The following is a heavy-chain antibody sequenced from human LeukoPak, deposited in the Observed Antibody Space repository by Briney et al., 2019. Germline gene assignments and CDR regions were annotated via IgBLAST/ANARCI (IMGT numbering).Heavy chain of an antibody. V-gene: IGHV3-23*01. CDR1: GFIFSSYA. D-gene: IGHD3-22*01. J-gene: IGHJ4*02. Sequence: GGSLRLSCVASGFIFSSYAMSWVRQAPGKGLEWVSSISSSGGSTYYADSVKGRFTISRDNSKNTLYLQMNSLRAEDTAVYYCAKGDSSGYYLRGYFDYRGQGTLVTV. CDR2: ISSSGGST. CDR3: AKGDSSGYYLRGYFDY.